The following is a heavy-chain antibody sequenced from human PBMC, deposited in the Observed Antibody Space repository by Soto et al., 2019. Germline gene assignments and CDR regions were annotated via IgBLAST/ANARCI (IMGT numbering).Heavy chain of an antibody. V-gene: IGHV4-34*01. Sequence: QVQLQQWGAGLLKPSETLSLTCAVYGGSFSGYYWSWIRQPPGKGLEWIGEINHSGSTNYNPSLKSRVTISVDTSKNQFSLKLSSVTAADTAVYYCARGPYYDFWSGPDYYYYMDVWGKGTTVTVSS. CDR1: GGSFSGYY. J-gene: IGHJ6*03. CDR3: ARGPYYDFWSGPDYYYYMDV. CDR2: INHSGST. D-gene: IGHD3-3*01.